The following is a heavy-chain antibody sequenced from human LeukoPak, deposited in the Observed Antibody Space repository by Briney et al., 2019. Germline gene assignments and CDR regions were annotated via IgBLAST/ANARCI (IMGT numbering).Heavy chain of an antibody. CDR1: GYSFARYW. D-gene: IGHD5-18*01. Sequence: GESLKISCKGSGYSFARYWIGWLRQMPGKGLEWMGIIYPDDSGTRYSPSFQGQVTISADKSLSTAYLQWSSLKASDTAMYYCARHIYSYDFMIYYMDVWGKGTTVTVSS. J-gene: IGHJ6*03. V-gene: IGHV5-51*01. CDR2: IYPDDSGT. CDR3: ARHIYSYDFMIYYMDV.